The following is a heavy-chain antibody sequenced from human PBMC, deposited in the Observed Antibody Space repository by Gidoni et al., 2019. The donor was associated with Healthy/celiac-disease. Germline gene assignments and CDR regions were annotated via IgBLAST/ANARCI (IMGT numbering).Heavy chain of an antibody. CDR3: ARDAHHLGLDPFDY. D-gene: IGHD3-9*01. J-gene: IGHJ4*02. V-gene: IGHV3-21*01. Sequence: VQLVESGRGLVKPGGSLRLSCAASGFTFSSYSMNWVSQALGKGLEWVSSISSRSSYINYADSVKGRFTISRDNAKNSLYLQRNSLRAEDTAVYYCARDAHHLGLDPFDYWGQGTLVTVSS. CDR1: GFTFSSYS. CDR2: ISSRSSYI.